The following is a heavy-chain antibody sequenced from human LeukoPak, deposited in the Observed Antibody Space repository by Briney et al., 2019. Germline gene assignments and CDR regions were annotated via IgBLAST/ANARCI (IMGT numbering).Heavy chain of an antibody. V-gene: IGHV4-30-4*08. CDR1: GDSISSDFY. D-gene: IGHD2-2*01. CDR2: IYNSGST. J-gene: IGHJ4*02. CDR3: ARAGIVTKPAFDY. Sequence: SQTLSLTCAVSGDSISSDFYWSWIRQPPGKGLEGIGYIYNSGSTYYHPALKSRVTISVNTYKNQYPLNLGSVTAADTAVYYCARAGIVTKPAFDYWGQGTLVTVSS.